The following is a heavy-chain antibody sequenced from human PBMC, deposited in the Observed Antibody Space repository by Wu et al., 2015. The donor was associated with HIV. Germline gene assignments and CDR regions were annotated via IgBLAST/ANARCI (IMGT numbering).Heavy chain of an antibody. D-gene: IGHD3-10*01. Sequence: QVQLVQSGAEVKKPGSSVKVSCKASGGTFSSYAISWVRQAPGQGLEWMGGIIPIFGTANYAQKFQGRVTITTDESTSTAYMELSSLRSEDTAVYYYARRGDHYYGSGSYKEYYYYGMDVWGQGTTVTVSS. CDR3: ARRGDHYYGSGSYKEYYYYGMDV. V-gene: IGHV1-69*05. CDR2: IIPIFGTA. J-gene: IGHJ6*02. CDR1: GGTFSSYA.